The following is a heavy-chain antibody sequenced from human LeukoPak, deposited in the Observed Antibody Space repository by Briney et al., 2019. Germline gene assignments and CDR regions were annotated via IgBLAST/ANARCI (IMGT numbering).Heavy chain of an antibody. D-gene: IGHD2-15*01. CDR1: GGSFSGYY. J-gene: IGHJ6*02. Sequence: SETLSLTCAVYGGSFSGYYWSWIRQPPGKGLEWIGEINHSGSTNYNPSLKSRVTISVDTSKNQFSLKLSSVTAADTAVYYCARHQEGDCSGGSCYYHYYYGMDVWGQGTTVTVSS. CDR2: INHSGST. V-gene: IGHV4-34*01. CDR3: ARHQEGDCSGGSCYYHYYYGMDV.